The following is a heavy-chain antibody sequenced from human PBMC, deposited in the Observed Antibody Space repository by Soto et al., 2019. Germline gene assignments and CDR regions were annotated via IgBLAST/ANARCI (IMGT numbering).Heavy chain of an antibody. J-gene: IGHJ4*02. CDR2: IIGSTI. CDR3: VRDHNYAFDY. D-gene: IGHD5-18*01. Sequence: EVHLVESGGGLVQPGGSLRLSCAASGFTFNSYSMNWVRQAPGKGLEWVSYIIGSTISYADSVKGRFTIPRDDAKSSLYLKMNSLRDEDTAVYYCVRDHNYAFDYGGQGTLVTVSS. CDR1: GFTFNSYS. V-gene: IGHV3-48*02.